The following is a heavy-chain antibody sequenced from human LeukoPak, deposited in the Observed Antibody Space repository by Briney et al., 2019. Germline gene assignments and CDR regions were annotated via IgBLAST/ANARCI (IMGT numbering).Heavy chain of an antibody. Sequence: ASVKVSCKASGYTFTSYDINWVRQATGQGLEWMGWMNRNSGNTGYAQKFQGRVTMTRNTSISTAYMELSSLRSEDTAVYYCARGRGYCSSTSCSGIAFDIWGQGAMVTVSS. CDR1: GYTFTSYD. V-gene: IGHV1-8*01. J-gene: IGHJ3*02. CDR3: ARGRGYCSSTSCSGIAFDI. CDR2: MNRNSGNT. D-gene: IGHD2-2*01.